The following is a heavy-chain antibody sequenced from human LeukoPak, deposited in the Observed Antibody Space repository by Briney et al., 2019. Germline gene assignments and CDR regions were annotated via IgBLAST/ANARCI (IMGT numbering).Heavy chain of an antibody. Sequence: SETLSLTCTVAGGSISSYYLSWIRQPPGKGLEWIVYIYYSGSTNYNPSRKSRLTISVDTCKNQFSLKLSSVTAADTAVYYCATGRIKNGMDVWGKGTTVTVSS. D-gene: IGHD5-24*01. CDR2: IYYSGST. V-gene: IGHV4-59*08. J-gene: IGHJ6*04. CDR1: GGSISSYY. CDR3: ATGRIKNGMDV.